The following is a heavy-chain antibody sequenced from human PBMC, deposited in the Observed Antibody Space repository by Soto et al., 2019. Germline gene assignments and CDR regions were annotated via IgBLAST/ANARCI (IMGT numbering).Heavy chain of an antibody. J-gene: IGHJ6*02. V-gene: IGHV4-61*01. CDR2: IYYSGST. CDR1: GGSVSSTSYY. Sequence: ASETLSLTCTVSGGSVSSTSYYWTWIRQPPGKGLEWIGYIYYSGSTNYSPSLKSRVSISVDTSKNQFSLKLTSVAAADAAVYYCARDCRLPVDLGGYYYYGVDVWGQGTTVTAP. CDR3: ARDCRLPVDLGGYYYYGVDV. D-gene: IGHD3-16*01.